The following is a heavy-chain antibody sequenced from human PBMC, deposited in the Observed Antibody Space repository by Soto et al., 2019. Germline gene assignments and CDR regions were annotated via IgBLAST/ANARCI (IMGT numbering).Heavy chain of an antibody. D-gene: IGHD2-15*01. V-gene: IGHV1-46*03. CDR1: GYTFTSYY. Sequence: GASVKVSCKASGYTFTSYYMHWVRQAPGQGLEWMGIINPSGGSTSYAQKFQGRVTMTRDTSTSTVYMELSSLRSEDTAVYYCAREGGIGYCSGGSCGPKYYYGMDVWGQGTTVTVSS. CDR2: INPSGGST. J-gene: IGHJ6*02. CDR3: AREGGIGYCSGGSCGPKYYYGMDV.